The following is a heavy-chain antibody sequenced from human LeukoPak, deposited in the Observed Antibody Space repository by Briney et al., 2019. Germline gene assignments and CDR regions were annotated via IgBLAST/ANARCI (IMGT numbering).Heavy chain of an antibody. V-gene: IGHV3-48*01. CDR3: ARGGYDSSGSRRFRYFDY. CDR1: GFTFSSYS. CDR2: ISSSSSTI. J-gene: IGHJ4*02. D-gene: IGHD3-22*01. Sequence: GGSLRLSCAASGFTFSSYSMNWVRQAPGKGLEWVSYISSSSSTIYYADSVKGRFTISRDNSKNTLYLQMNSLRAEDTAVYYCARGGYDSSGSRRFRYFDYWGQGTLVTVSS.